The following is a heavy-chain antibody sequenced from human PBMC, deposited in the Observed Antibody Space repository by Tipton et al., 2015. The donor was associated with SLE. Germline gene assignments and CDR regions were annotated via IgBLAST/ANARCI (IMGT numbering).Heavy chain of an antibody. V-gene: IGHV4-61*02. CDR3: ARGPALYYGLDV. J-gene: IGHJ6*02. CDR2: IYTSGST. D-gene: IGHD6-25*01. Sequence: TLSLTCTVSGGSISSGSYYWSWIRQPAGKGLEWIGRIYTSGSTNYNPSLQSRVTISLDTSKNQFSLNLRSVTAADTAVYYCARGPALYYGLDVWGQGTTVTVSS. CDR1: GGSISSGSYY.